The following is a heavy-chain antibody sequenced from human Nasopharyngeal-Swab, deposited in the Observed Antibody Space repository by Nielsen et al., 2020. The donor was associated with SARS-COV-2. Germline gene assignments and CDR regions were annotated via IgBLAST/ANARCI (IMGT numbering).Heavy chain of an antibody. Sequence: SGPTLVKPTQTLTLTCTFSGFSLSSSGVGVGWIRQPPGKALEWLANIYWNDGNRYSPSLKSRVTISKDTPANEVVLTLTNMDPVDTATYYCAQTFCSDSRGNFDYWSQGTLVTVSS. J-gene: IGHJ4*02. CDR1: GFSLSSSGVG. CDR2: IYWNDGN. CDR3: AQTFCSDSRGNFDY. V-gene: IGHV2-5*01. D-gene: IGHD3-22*01.